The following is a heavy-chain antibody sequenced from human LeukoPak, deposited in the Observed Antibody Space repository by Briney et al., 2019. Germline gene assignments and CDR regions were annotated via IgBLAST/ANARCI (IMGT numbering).Heavy chain of an antibody. V-gene: IGHV3-30*02. CDR2: IRYDGSNK. D-gene: IGHD2-2*01. Sequence: GGSLRLSCAASGFTFSSYGMHWVRQAPGKGLEWVAFIRYDGSNKYYADSVKGRFTISRDNSKNTLYLQMNSLRAEDTAVYYCAKGFIVVVPAAFDYWGHGTLVTVSS. CDR1: GFTFSSYG. CDR3: AKGFIVVVPAAFDY. J-gene: IGHJ4*01.